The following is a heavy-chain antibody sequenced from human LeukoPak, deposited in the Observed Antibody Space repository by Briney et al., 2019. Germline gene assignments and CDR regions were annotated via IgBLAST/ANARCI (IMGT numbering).Heavy chain of an antibody. CDR3: ANGRLPATIWTDFDC. CDR1: GFTFSSYG. J-gene: IGHJ4*02. V-gene: IGHV3-30*02. Sequence: GGSLRLSCAASGFTFSSYGMYWVRQAPGKGLEWVAFIRHDGSNKYYADSVKGRFTISRDNSKNTLYLQMNSLRAEDTAVYFCANGRLPATIWTDFDCWGQGTLVTVSS. D-gene: IGHD2-2*01. CDR2: IRHDGSNK.